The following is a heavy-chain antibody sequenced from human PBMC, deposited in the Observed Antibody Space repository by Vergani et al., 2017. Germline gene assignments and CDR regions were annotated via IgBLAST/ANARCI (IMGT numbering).Heavy chain of an antibody. Sequence: VQLVESGGGLVKPGGSLRLSFAASGFTFINGWMTWVRQAPGKGLEWIGYIYSTGSTHHNPSLRRRINMSVDTSKNQFSLKLNSVTAADTAMYYCARMGGYDEGDAFRIGYFDSWGPGILVTVSS. V-gene: IGHV4-28*01. D-gene: IGHD3-22*01. CDR3: ARMGGYDEGDAFRIGYFDS. J-gene: IGHJ4*02. CDR2: IYSTGST. CDR1: GFTFINGW.